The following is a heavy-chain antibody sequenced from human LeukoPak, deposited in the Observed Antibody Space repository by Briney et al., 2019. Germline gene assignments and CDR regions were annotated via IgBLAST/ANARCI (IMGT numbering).Heavy chain of an antibody. J-gene: IGHJ4*02. Sequence: GSVKVSCKASGYTFTSYGISWVRQAPGQGLEWMGWTTAYNGNTRIAEKFQARVTLTTDTATDTAFMELGSLRFDDTAVYYCARVLRLGEVSLGFWGQGTLVTVSS. D-gene: IGHD3-16*02. CDR2: TTAYNGNT. CDR1: GYTFTSYG. CDR3: ARVLRLGEVSLGF. V-gene: IGHV1-18*01.